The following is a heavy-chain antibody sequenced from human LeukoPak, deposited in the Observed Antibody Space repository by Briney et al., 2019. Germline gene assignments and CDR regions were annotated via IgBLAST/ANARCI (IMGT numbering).Heavy chain of an antibody. J-gene: IGHJ4*02. D-gene: IGHD3-22*01. CDR2: ISDTGGRT. V-gene: IGHV3-23*01. CDR1: GITLSNYG. Sequence: GGSLRLSCAVSGITLSNYGMTWVRQAPGKGLEWVAGISDTGGRTNYADSVKGRFTISRDNPKNTLYLQMNSLRDEGSGVYFCAKRGVVIRVILVGFHKEAYYFDSWGQGALVTVSS. CDR3: AKRGVVIRVILVGFHKEAYYFDS.